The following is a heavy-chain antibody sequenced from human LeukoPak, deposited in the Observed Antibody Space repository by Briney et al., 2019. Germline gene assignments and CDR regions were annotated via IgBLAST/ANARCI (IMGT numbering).Heavy chain of an antibody. CDR3: ARGVHNSFDY. Sequence: GGSLRLSCAASGFTFSSYVMNWVRQAPGKGLEWVSGISDSADSTYYPDSVKGRFTVSRDNSRNTLYLQMNSLRAEDTAVYYCARGVHNSFDYWGQGTLVTVSS. J-gene: IGHJ4*02. V-gene: IGHV3-23*01. D-gene: IGHD3-10*01. CDR1: GFTFSSYV. CDR2: ISDSADST.